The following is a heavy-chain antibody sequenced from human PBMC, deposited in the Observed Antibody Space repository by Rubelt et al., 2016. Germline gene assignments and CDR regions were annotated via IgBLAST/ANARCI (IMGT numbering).Heavy chain of an antibody. Sequence: EVQLVESGGGLVQPGGSLGLSCAASGFTFSSYDMNWVRQAPGKGLEWVSYISSSGSTIKYADSVKGRFTISRDNAKNSLYLQMHSLRAEDTAVYYCARGTLGYLDLWGRGTLVTVSS. CDR2: ISSSGSTI. J-gene: IGHJ2*01. V-gene: IGHV3-48*03. CDR1: GFTFSSYD. CDR3: ARGTLGYLDL. D-gene: IGHD2-2*01.